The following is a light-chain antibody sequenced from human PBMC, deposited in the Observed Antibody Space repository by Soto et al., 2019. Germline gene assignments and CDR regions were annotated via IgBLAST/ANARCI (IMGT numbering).Light chain of an antibody. Sequence: EIVLTQSPGTLSLSPGERATLSCRASQSVSIDYLAWYQQKAGQAPRLLIYGASSRATGIPDRFSGSGSGTDFTLTISRLEPEDFAVYYCQQYGSSPLFTFGPGTKVDIK. V-gene: IGKV3-20*01. CDR1: QSVSIDY. CDR3: QQYGSSPLFT. J-gene: IGKJ3*01. CDR2: GAS.